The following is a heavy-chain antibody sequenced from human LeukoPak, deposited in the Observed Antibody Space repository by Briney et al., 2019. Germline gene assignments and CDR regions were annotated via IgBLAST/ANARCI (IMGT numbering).Heavy chain of an antibody. CDR2: IFSGGGT. CDR1: GLTVSNNY. CDR3: ARDPGAAAGNLWS. J-gene: IGHJ5*02. V-gene: IGHV3-66*01. Sequence: GGSLRLSCVVSGLTVSNNYMTWVRQAPGKGLEWVSLIFSGGGTYYADSVKGRFTISRDSSKNTLYLQMNSLRAEDMALYYCARDPGAAAGNLWSWGQGTLVTVSS. D-gene: IGHD6-25*01.